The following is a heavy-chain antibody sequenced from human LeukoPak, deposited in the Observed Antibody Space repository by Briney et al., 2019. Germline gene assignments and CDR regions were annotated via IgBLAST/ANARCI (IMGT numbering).Heavy chain of an antibody. V-gene: IGHV3-7*01. CDR2: INGDGSLN. J-gene: IGHJ4*02. CDR1: GFTFSSYD. CDR3: TRDRAYGALDY. D-gene: IGHD4/OR15-4a*01. Sequence: GGSLRLSCAASGFTFSSYDMHWVRQATGKGLEWVANINGDGSLNGHVASVKGRFTISRDNAKNSVYLQMISLRDEDTAVYYCTRDRAYGALDYWGQGTLVTVSS.